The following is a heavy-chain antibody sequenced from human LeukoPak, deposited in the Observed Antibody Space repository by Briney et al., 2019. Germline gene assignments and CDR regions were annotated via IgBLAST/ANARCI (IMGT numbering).Heavy chain of an antibody. D-gene: IGHD2-15*01. CDR2: IKSKIDGGTT. Sequence: GGSLRRSCAASGFTCSKAWMSWVRQAPGKGLEWVGRIKSKIDGGTTDYAAPVKGRFTISRDDSKNTVYLQMNSLKAEDTAVYYCTTVGYCSGGSCAGFDIWGQGTMVTVSS. J-gene: IGHJ3*02. CDR1: GFTCSKAW. CDR3: TTVGYCSGGSCAGFDI. V-gene: IGHV3-15*01.